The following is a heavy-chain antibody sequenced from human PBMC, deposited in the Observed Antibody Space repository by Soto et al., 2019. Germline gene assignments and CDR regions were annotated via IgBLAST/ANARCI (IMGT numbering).Heavy chain of an antibody. J-gene: IGHJ6*02. CDR2: INPNSGGT. CDR3: ARDLVSFAPPSV. V-gene: IGHV1-2*02. Sequence: ASVKVSCKASGYTFTGYYMHWVRQAPGQGLEWMGWINPNSGGTNYAQKFQGRVTTTRDTSISTAYMELSRLRSDDTAVYYCARDLVSFAPPSVWGQGTTVTVSS. D-gene: IGHD6-6*01. CDR1: GYTFTGYY.